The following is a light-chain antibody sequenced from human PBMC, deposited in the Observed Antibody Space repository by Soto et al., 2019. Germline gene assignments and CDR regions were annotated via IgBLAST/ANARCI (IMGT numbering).Light chain of an antibody. J-gene: IGLJ3*02. CDR3: QSYDSSLSGWV. V-gene: IGLV1-40*01. Sequence: QSVLTQPPSVSGAPGQRVTISCTGSSSNIGAGYDVHWYQQLPGTAPKLLIYGNGNRPSGVPDRFSGSKSGTSASLAITGLQDEDETDYYCQSYDSSLSGWVFGGGTKRTVL. CDR1: SSNIGAGYD. CDR2: GNG.